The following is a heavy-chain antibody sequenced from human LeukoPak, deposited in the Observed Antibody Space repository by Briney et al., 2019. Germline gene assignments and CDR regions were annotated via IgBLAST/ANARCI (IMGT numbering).Heavy chain of an antibody. CDR1: GFTVSSNY. CDR3: ARASPFFNYAFDI. D-gene: IGHD1-7*01. J-gene: IGHJ3*02. CDR2: IYSGGST. Sequence: GGSLGLSCAASGFTVSSNYMSWVRQAPGKGLEWVSVIYSGGSTYYADSVKGRFTISRDNSKNTLYLQMNSLRAEDTAVYYCARASPFFNYAFDIWGQGTMVTVSS. V-gene: IGHV3-66*02.